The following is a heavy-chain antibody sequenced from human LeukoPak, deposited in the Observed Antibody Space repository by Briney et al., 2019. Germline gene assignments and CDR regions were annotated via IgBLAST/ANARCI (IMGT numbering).Heavy chain of an antibody. CDR3: ARPNYDFWSGRGSFDY. CDR2: IKQDGSEK. J-gene: IGHJ4*02. D-gene: IGHD3-3*01. V-gene: IGHV3-7*01. Sequence: GGSLRLSCAASGFTFSSYWMSWVRQAPGKGLEWVANIKQDGSEKYYVDSVKGRFTISRDNAKNPLYLQMNSLRAEDTAVYYCARPNYDFWSGRGSFDYWGQGTLVTVSS. CDR1: GFTFSSYW.